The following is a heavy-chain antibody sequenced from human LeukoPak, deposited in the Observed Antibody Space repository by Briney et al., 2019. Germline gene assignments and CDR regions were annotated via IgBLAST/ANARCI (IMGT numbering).Heavy chain of an antibody. V-gene: IGHV4-59*01. Sequence: SETLSLTCTVSGGSISSYYWSWIRQPQGKGLEWIGYIYYSGSTNYNPSLKSRVTISVDTSKNQFSLKLSSVTAADTAVYYCARLGGPAATLDYWGQGTLVTVSS. CDR1: GGSISSYY. CDR3: ARLGGPAATLDY. D-gene: IGHD6-25*01. CDR2: IYYSGST. J-gene: IGHJ4*02.